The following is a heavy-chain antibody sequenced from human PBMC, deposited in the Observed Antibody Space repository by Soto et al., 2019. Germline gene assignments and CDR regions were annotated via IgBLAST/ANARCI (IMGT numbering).Heavy chain of an antibody. CDR3: ARVQTYYDDSSGYYPDAFDI. CDR1: GYTFTGYY. Sequence: EASVKVSCKASGYTFTGYYMHWVRQAPGQGLEWMGWINPNSGGTNYAQKFQGWVTMTRDTSISTAYMELSRLRSDDTAVYYCARVQTYYDDSSGYYPDAFDIWGQGTMVTVSS. V-gene: IGHV1-2*04. CDR2: INPNSGGT. D-gene: IGHD3-22*01. J-gene: IGHJ3*02.